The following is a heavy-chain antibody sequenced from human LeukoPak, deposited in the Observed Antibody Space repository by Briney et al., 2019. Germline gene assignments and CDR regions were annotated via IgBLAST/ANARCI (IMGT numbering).Heavy chain of an antibody. CDR3: ARVTEGSGSYPFDAFDI. V-gene: IGHV1-2*02. CDR1: GYTFTGYY. Sequence: GASVKVSCKASGYTFTGYYMHWVRQAPGQGLEWMGWINPNSGGTNYAQKFQGRVTMTRDTSISTAYMELSRLRSDDTAVYYCARVTEGSGSYPFDAFDIWGQGTRVTVSS. J-gene: IGHJ3*02. CDR2: INPNSGGT. D-gene: IGHD3-10*01.